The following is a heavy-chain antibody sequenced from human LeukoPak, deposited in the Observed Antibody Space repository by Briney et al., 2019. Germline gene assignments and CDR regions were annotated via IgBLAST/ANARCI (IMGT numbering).Heavy chain of an antibody. CDR1: GFTFNNAW. Sequence: GGSLRLSCAASGFTFNNAWMTWVRQAAGKGLEWVGRIKSKTDGETTDYAAPVKGRFIILRDDSKSTLYLQMNSLKTEDTAVDYCTPPRREYKYGYHYYGMYVWGQGTTVTVSS. J-gene: IGHJ6*02. V-gene: IGHV3-15*01. CDR2: IKSKTDGETT. D-gene: IGHD5-18*01. CDR3: TPPRREYKYGYHYYGMYV.